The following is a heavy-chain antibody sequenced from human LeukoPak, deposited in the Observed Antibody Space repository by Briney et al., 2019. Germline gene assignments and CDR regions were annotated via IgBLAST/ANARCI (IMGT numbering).Heavy chain of an antibody. CDR1: GFIVSSNY. CDR3: ARPLSPYQFYFHY. J-gene: IGHJ4*02. Sequence: PGGSLRLSCAASGFIVSSNYMTWVRQAPGKGLEWVSVIYSDGSTFYADSVKGRFTISRDTSKNTLYLQMNNLRADDTAVYYCARPLSPYQFYFHYWGQGTLVTVSS. CDR2: IYSDGST. D-gene: IGHD3-16*02. V-gene: IGHV3-53*01.